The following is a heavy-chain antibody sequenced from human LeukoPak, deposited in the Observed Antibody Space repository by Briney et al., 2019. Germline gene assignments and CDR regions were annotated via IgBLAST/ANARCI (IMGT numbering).Heavy chain of an antibody. Sequence: GGSLRLSCAASGFILSSYWMSWVRQAPGKGLEWVANINQDGSERYYADSVKGRFTISRDNSKNTLYLQMNSLRAEDTAVYYCARGDYDSSGYLFDYWGQGTLVTVSS. CDR3: ARGDYDSSGYLFDY. J-gene: IGHJ4*02. CDR1: GFILSSYW. V-gene: IGHV3-7*01. CDR2: INQDGSER. D-gene: IGHD3-22*01.